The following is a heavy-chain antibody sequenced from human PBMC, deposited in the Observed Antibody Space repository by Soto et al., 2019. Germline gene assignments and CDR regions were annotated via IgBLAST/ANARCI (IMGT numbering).Heavy chain of an antibody. J-gene: IGHJ6*02. CDR2: TYYRSKWYI. CDR1: GDSVSSDIAA. Sequence: SQTLSLTCAISGDSVSSDIAAWSWIRQSPSRGLEWLGRTYYRSKWYIDYAVSVKSRITINPDTSKNQFSLQLNSVTPEDTAVYYCARDPKIAPGKIYGMDVWGQGTTVTVSS. V-gene: IGHV6-1*01. CDR3: ARDPKIAPGKIYGMDV. D-gene: IGHD6-25*01.